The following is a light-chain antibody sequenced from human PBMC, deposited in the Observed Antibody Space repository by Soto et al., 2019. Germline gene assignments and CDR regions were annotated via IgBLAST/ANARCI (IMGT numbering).Light chain of an antibody. Sequence: DLPVTQSPSSLSASLGDRLTITCRASQSISSYLNWYQQKPGEVPKLLIYAAFSLNSGVPSRFSGSGAGTDFTLTIRSLQPEDFATYYCQQTFRPPRTFGGGTKVDIK. V-gene: IGKV1-39*01. CDR2: AAF. J-gene: IGKJ4*01. CDR3: QQTFRPPRT. CDR1: QSISSY.